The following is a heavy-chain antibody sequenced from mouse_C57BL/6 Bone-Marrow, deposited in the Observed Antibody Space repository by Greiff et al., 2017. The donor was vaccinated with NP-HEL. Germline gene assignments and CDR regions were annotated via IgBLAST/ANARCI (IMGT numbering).Heavy chain of an antibody. Sequence: EVQRVESEGGLVQPGSSMKLSCTASGFTFSDYYMAWVRQVPEKGLEWVANINYDGSSTYYLESLKSRFIISRDNANNILYLQMSSLKSEDTATYYCAREGAIYSYFDYWGQGTTLTVSS. CDR3: AREGAIYSYFDY. V-gene: IGHV5-16*01. CDR2: INYDGSST. CDR1: GFTFSDYY. D-gene: IGHD2-1*01. J-gene: IGHJ2*01.